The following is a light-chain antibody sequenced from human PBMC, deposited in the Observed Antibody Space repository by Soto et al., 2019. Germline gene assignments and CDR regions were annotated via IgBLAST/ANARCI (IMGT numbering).Light chain of an antibody. CDR1: QSINAW. V-gene: IGKV1-5*01. J-gene: IGKJ1*01. CDR3: HQYDRYST. CDR2: DVS. Sequence: DIQMTQSPSTLSASVGHKVTITCRASQSINAWLAWYQQKPGKAPKLLIYDVSTLDTGVPSRFRCSESRTEFSLTSNTLESEDFATYYCHQYDRYSTFGQGTKVAI.